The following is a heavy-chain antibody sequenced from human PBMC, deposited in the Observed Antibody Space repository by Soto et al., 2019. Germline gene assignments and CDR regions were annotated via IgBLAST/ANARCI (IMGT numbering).Heavy chain of an antibody. CDR1: GGTFSSYT. CDR2: IIPILGIA. D-gene: IGHD1-26*01. J-gene: IGHJ4*02. CDR3: XXXXXXXSSDY. Sequence: QVQLVQSGAEVKKPGSSVKVSCKASGGTFSSYTISWVRXAPGQGLEWMGRIIPILGIANYAQKFQGRVTXXXXXXXXXXXXXXXXXXXXXXXXXXXXXXXXXXSSDYWGQGTLVTVSS. V-gene: IGHV1-69*02.